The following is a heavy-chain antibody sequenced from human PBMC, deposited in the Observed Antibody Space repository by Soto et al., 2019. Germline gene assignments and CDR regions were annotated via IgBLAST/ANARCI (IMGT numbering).Heavy chain of an antibody. D-gene: IGHD3-9*01. CDR1: GGSISSSSYY. Sequence: PSETLSLTCTVSGGSISSSSYYWGWIRQPPGKGLEWIGSIYYSGSTYYNPSLKSRVTISVDTSKNQFSLKLSSVTAADTAVYYCGVGYYDILTGYPWSGYWGQGTLVTVSS. CDR3: GVGYYDILTGYPWSGY. J-gene: IGHJ4*02. V-gene: IGHV4-39*01. CDR2: IYYSGST.